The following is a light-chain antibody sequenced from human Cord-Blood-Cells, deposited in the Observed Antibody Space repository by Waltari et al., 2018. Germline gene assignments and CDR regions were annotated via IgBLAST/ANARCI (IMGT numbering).Light chain of an antibody. CDR2: AAS. J-gene: IGKJ1*01. CDR3: QQSYSTPQT. CDR1: QSISSY. V-gene: IGKV1-39*01. Sequence: DIQMTQSPSSLSASVGYRVPITCRASQSISSYLNWYQQKPGKAPKLLIYAASSLQSGVPSRFSGSGSGTDFTLTISSLQPEDFATYYCQQSYSTPQTFGQGTKVEIK.